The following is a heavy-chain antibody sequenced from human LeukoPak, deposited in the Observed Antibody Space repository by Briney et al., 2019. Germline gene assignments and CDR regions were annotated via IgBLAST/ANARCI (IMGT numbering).Heavy chain of an antibody. CDR1: GGSISYYY. CDR2: IDASGNT. CDR3: AREGCSGGVCYFDY. D-gene: IGHD2-15*01. V-gene: IGHV4-4*07. Sequence: SETLSLTCTVSGGSISYYYWTWIRQPAGKGLEWIGRIDASGNTKYTPSLRSRVTLSIDTSGQQFPLKLSSVTAADTAVYFCAREGCSGGVCYFDYWGRGTLVTVSS. J-gene: IGHJ4*02.